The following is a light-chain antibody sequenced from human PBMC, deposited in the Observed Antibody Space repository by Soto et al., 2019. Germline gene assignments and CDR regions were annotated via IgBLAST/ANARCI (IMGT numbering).Light chain of an antibody. Sequence: QSALTQPASVSGSPGQSITISCTGTSSDVGSYNLVSWYQQHPGKAPKLMISEVIKRPSGVPDRFSGSKSGTSASLAITGLQAEDEADYYCQSYDSSLSGKVFGGGTKLTVL. CDR1: SSDVGSYNL. CDR2: EVI. V-gene: IGLV2-14*02. J-gene: IGLJ3*02. CDR3: QSYDSSLSGKV.